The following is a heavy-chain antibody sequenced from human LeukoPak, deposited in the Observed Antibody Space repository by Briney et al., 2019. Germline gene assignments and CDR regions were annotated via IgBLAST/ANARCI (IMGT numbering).Heavy chain of an antibody. CDR1: GYTFTSYG. D-gene: IGHD3-22*01. J-gene: IGHJ4*02. CDR3: ARDHYYDSRDADY. V-gene: IGHV1-18*01. Sequence: ASVTVSYKASGYTFTSYGISWVRQAPGKGLEWMGWISAYNSNTNYAQKLQGRVPMTTDTSTSTAYMELRSLRSDDTAVYYCARDHYYDSRDADYWGQGTLVTVSS. CDR2: ISAYNSNT.